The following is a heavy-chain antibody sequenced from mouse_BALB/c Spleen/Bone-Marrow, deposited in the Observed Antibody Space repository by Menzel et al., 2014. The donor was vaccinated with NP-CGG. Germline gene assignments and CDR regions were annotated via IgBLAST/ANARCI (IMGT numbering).Heavy chain of an antibody. Sequence: VQLQQSGPELVKPGASVKISCKASGYTFTDYNIHWVKQSHGKSLEWIGYIYPYNGGTAYNQKFKSKATSTVDNSSSTAYMELRSLTSEDSAVYYCARGRAYYVNYGFAYWGQGTLVTVSA. D-gene: IGHD2-10*01. J-gene: IGHJ3*01. CDR3: ARGRAYYVNYGFAY. V-gene: IGHV1S29*02. CDR2: IYPYNGGT. CDR1: GYTFTDYN.